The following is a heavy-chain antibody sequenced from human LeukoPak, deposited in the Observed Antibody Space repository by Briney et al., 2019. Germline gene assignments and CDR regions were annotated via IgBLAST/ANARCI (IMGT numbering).Heavy chain of an antibody. V-gene: IGHV3-23*01. CDR1: GFTFSSYA. D-gene: IGHD6-19*01. CDR3: AKDPLDGWYGFDY. J-gene: IGHJ4*02. CDR2: ISGSGGST. Sequence: GGSLSLSCAASGFTFSSYAMSWVRQAPGKGLEWVSAISGSGGSTYYADSVKGRFTISRDNSKNTLYLEMNSLRAEDTAVYYCAKDPLDGWYGFDYWGQGTLVTVSS.